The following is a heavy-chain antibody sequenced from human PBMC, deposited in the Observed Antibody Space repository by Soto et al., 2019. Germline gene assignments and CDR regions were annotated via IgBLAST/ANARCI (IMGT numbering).Heavy chain of an antibody. D-gene: IGHD3-16*01. V-gene: IGHV1-3*01. Sequence: ASVKVSCKASGYSFSTHAMHWVRQAPGQGLEWVGWINSVNDHTIYSEKFQGRVTITSDTSATTAYMELSSLTSEDTAIYYCARNIRGGTSDYWGQGTRVRVAS. J-gene: IGHJ4*02. CDR2: INSVNDHT. CDR1: GYSFSTHA. CDR3: ARNIRGGTSDY.